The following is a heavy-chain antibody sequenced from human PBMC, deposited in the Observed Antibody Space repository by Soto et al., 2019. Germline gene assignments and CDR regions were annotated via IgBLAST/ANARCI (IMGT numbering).Heavy chain of an antibody. CDR2: ISYDGSSK. CDR1: GFTFSSYG. V-gene: IGHV3-30*03. D-gene: IGHD6-19*01. J-gene: IGHJ4*02. Sequence: PWGSLRLSCAASGFTFSSYGMHWVRQAPGKGLEWVAVISYDGSSKYYTDSVKGRFTISRDNSKNTVYLQMNSLRVEETAVYYCVAGWQWFDYWGQGTLVTSPQ. CDR3: VAGWQWFDY.